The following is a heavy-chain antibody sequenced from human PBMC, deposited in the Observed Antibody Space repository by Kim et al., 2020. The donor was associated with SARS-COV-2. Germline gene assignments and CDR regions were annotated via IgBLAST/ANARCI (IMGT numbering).Heavy chain of an antibody. CDR3: ARPGYASGSYSLDS. CDR1: GGLISSSPYY. Sequence: SETLSLTCTVSGGLISSSPYYWGWIRQPPGKGLEWIASISYTKFTYYNPSLESRVTISVDTSKNQFSLKLYSVTAADTAVYYCARPGYASGSYSLDSWGQGTLVTVSS. D-gene: IGHD3-10*01. J-gene: IGHJ4*02. CDR2: ISYTKFT. V-gene: IGHV4-39*01.